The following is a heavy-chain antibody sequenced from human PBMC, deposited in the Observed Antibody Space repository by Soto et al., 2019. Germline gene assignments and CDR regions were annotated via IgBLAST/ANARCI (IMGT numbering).Heavy chain of an antibody. V-gene: IGHV3-7*01. J-gene: IGHJ4*02. Sequence: EVQLVESGGGLVQPGGSLRLSCAASGFTFSSYWMSWVRQAPGKGLEWVANIKQDGSEKYYVDSVKGRFTISRDNAKNSLYLQMNSVRAEDTAVYYCATTSPPYCSSTSCESSFDYWGQGTLVTVSS. CDR3: ATTSPPYCSSTSCESSFDY. D-gene: IGHD2-2*01. CDR1: GFTFSSYW. CDR2: IKQDGSEK.